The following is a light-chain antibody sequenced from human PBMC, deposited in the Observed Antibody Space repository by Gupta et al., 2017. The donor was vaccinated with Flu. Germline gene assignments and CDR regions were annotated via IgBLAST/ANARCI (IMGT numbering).Light chain of an antibody. Sequence: LSPGERATLSCRASQSVSSYLAWYQQKPGQAPRLLIYDASNRATGIPARFSGSGSGTDFTLTISSLESEDFAVYYCQQRSNFFGGGTKVEIK. CDR3: QQRSNF. CDR1: QSVSSY. V-gene: IGKV3-11*01. J-gene: IGKJ4*01. CDR2: DAS.